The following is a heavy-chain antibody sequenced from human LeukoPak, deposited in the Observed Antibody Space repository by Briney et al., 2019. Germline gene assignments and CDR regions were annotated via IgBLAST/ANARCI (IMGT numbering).Heavy chain of an antibody. Sequence: ASVKVSCKASGYTFTGYYMHWVRQAPGQGLEWMGWINPNSGGTNYAQKFQGRVTMTRDTSISTAYMELSRLRSDDTAVYYCARDNNKDFWSGYSNPDFDYWGQGTLVTVPS. J-gene: IGHJ4*02. V-gene: IGHV1-2*02. D-gene: IGHD3-3*01. CDR2: INPNSGGT. CDR1: GYTFTGYY. CDR3: ARDNNKDFWSGYSNPDFDY.